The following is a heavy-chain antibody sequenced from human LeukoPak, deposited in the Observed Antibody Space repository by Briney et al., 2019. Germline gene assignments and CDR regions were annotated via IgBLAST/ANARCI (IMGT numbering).Heavy chain of an antibody. CDR3: ARGRWEAYYYGSGSRFWFDP. CDR2: INHSGST. CDR1: GGSFSGYY. J-gene: IGHJ5*02. V-gene: IGHV4-34*01. D-gene: IGHD3-10*01. Sequence: SETLSLTCAVYGGSFSGYYWSWIRQPPGKGLEWIGEINHSGSTNYNPSLKSRVTISVDTSKNQFSLKLSSVTAADTAVDYCARGRWEAYYYGSGSRFWFDPWGQGTLVTVSS.